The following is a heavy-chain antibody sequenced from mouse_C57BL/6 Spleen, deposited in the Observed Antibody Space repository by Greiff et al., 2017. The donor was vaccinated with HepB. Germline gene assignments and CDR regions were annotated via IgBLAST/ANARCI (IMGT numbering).Heavy chain of an antibody. CDR1: GFTFSSYG. Sequence: EVQLVESGGDLVKPGGSLKLSCAASGFTFSSYGMSWVRQTPDKRLEWVATISSGGSYTYYPDSVKGRFTISRDNAKNTLYLQMSSLKSEDTAMYYCARQGGYDGYYFDYWGQGTTLTVSS. CDR2: ISSGGSYT. CDR3: ARQGGYDGYYFDY. J-gene: IGHJ2*01. V-gene: IGHV5-6*01. D-gene: IGHD2-3*01.